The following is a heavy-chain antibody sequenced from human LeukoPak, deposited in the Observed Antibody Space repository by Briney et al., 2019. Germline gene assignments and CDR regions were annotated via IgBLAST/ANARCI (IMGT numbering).Heavy chain of an antibody. CDR3: ARTGYSSGWYFDY. Sequence: PSETLSLTCSVSGYSFTSGHYWGWIRQPPGKGLEWIANIYHTGSAHYNPSLKSRVTISVDTSKNQFSLKLSSVTAADTAVYYCARTGYSSGWYFDYWGQGTLVTVSS. CDR2: IYHTGSA. V-gene: IGHV4-38-2*01. CDR1: GYSFTSGHY. J-gene: IGHJ4*02. D-gene: IGHD6-19*01.